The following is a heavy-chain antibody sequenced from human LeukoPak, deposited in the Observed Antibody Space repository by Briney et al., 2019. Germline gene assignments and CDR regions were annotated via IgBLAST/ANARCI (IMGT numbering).Heavy chain of an antibody. Sequence: ASVKVSCKASGYTFTSYGISWVRQAPGQGLEWMGWISAYNGNTNYAQKLQGRVTMTTDTSTSTAYMELRSLRSDDTAVYYCAREVSGYYDNSGYYYPDYWGQGTLVTVSS. D-gene: IGHD3-22*01. CDR3: AREVSGYYDNSGYYYPDY. CDR1: GYTFTSYG. CDR2: ISAYNGNT. J-gene: IGHJ4*02. V-gene: IGHV1-18*01.